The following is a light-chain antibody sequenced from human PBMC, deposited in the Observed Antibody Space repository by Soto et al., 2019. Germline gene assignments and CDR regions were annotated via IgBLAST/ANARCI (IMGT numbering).Light chain of an antibody. CDR1: QSISDT. Sequence: EIVMTQSPATLSVSPGGRATLSCRASQSISDTLAWYQQKPGQAPRLLIYGASKRATGFPARFSGSGSGTDFTLTISRLEPEDFAVYYCQQYGSSPLTFGGGTKVDIK. V-gene: IGKV3-20*01. CDR3: QQYGSSPLT. CDR2: GAS. J-gene: IGKJ4*01.